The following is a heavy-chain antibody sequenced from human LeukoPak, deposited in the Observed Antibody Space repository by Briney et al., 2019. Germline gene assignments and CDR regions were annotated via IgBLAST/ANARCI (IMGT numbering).Heavy chain of an antibody. J-gene: IGHJ6*02. V-gene: IGHV4-34*01. CDR3: AREGPSMVRGVLYYYYYYGMDV. CDR2: INHSGST. D-gene: IGHD3-10*01. Sequence: KPSETLSLTCAVYGVSFSGYYWSWIRQPPGKGLEWIGEINHSGSTNYNPSLKSRVTISVDTSKNQFSLKLSSVTAADTAVYYCAREGPSMVRGVLYYYYYYGMDVWGQGTTVTVSS. CDR1: GVSFSGYY.